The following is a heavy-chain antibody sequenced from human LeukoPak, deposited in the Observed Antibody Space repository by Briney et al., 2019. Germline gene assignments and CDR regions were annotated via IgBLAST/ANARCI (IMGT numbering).Heavy chain of an antibody. D-gene: IGHD3-9*01. V-gene: IGHV3-74*01. CDR3: TRDLMDYDVSTGLHHYYMDV. CDR2: INGDGRNI. Sequence: GGSLRLSCVASGFTFSSYWMHWVRQAPSKGLVWVSRINGDGRNINYADSVRGRFTISRDNAKNTLYLQMNTLRVEDTAVYYCTRDLMDYDVSTGLHHYYMDVWGQGTTVTVSS. CDR1: GFTFSSYW. J-gene: IGHJ6*02.